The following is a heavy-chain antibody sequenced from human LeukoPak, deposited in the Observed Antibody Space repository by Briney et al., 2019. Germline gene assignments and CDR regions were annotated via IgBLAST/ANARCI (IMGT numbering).Heavy chain of an antibody. CDR1: GGSISSSNW. CDR2: IYSSGST. D-gene: IGHD2-2*01. CDR3: ARRYCSTTTCYLFDY. Sequence: SETLSLTCVVSGGSISSSNWWNWVRQSPRKGLEWIGSIYSSGSTYYNPSLKSRVTISVDMSKNQFSLKLNSVTAADTAVYFCARRYCSTTTCYLFDYWGQGTLVTVSS. J-gene: IGHJ4*02. V-gene: IGHV4-39*01.